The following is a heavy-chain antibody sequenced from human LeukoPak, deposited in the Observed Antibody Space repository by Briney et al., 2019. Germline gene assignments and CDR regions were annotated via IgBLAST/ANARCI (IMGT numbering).Heavy chain of an antibody. V-gene: IGHV4-61*01. Sequence: SETLSLTCTVSGGSVSSGSYYWSWIRQPPGKGLEWIGYIYYSGSTNYNPSLKSRVTISVDTSKNQFSLKLSSVTAADTAVYYCARAWDTAYLNYWGQGTLVTVSS. CDR1: GGSVSSGSYY. CDR3: ARAWDTAYLNY. J-gene: IGHJ4*02. D-gene: IGHD5-18*01. CDR2: IYYSGST.